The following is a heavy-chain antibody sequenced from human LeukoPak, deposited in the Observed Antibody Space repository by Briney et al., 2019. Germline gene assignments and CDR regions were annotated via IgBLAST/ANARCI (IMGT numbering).Heavy chain of an antibody. CDR1: GFTFSSYS. D-gene: IGHD5-24*01. CDR2: ISSSSSYI. Sequence: GGSLRLSCAASGFTFSSYSMNWVRQAPGKGLEWVSSISSSSSYIYYADSVKGRFTISRDNAKNSLYLQMNSLRAEDTAVYYCARSIDGSDWFDPWGQGTLVTVSS. CDR3: ARSIDGSDWFDP. J-gene: IGHJ5*02. V-gene: IGHV3-21*01.